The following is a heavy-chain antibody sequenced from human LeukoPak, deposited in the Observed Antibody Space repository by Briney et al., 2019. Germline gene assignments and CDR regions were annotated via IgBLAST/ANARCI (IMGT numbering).Heavy chain of an antibody. D-gene: IGHD4-23*01. J-gene: IGHJ4*02. V-gene: IGHV3-23*01. Sequence: GGSLRLSCAASGFTFSSYAMRWVRQAPGKGLEWVSAASGSGGSTYYADSVKGRFAISRDNSKNTLYLQMNSLRAEDTAVYYCAKDLGSVVTPPSLDYWGQGTLVTVSS. CDR2: ASGSGGST. CDR3: AKDLGSVVTPPSLDY. CDR1: GFTFSSYA.